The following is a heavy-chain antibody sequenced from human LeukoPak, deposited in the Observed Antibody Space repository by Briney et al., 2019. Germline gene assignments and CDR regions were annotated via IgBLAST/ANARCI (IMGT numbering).Heavy chain of an antibody. CDR1: GGSFSGYY. Sequence: SETLSLTCAVYGGSFSGYYWSWIRQPPGKGLDWIGEINHSGSTNYNPSLKSRVTISVDTSKNQFSLKLSSVTAADTAVYYCARGSDYGDYRLDYWGQGTLVTVSS. D-gene: IGHD4-17*01. J-gene: IGHJ4*02. CDR3: ARGSDYGDYRLDY. V-gene: IGHV4-34*01. CDR2: INHSGST.